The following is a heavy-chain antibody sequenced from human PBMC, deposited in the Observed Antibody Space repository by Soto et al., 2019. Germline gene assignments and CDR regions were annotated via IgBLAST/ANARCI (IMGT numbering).Heavy chain of an antibody. V-gene: IGHV3-64D*08. CDR1: GFTFNDNP. Sequence: EVQLVESGGGLVQPGGSLRLSCSASGFTFNDNPMYWVGQAPGKGLEYVSLISANGDSTHYADSVKGRFSISRDNSENTLYLQMSSLRAEDTAVYYCVKGAGWLQDVNYWGQGTLVTVSS. CDR3: VKGAGWLQDVNY. J-gene: IGHJ4*02. CDR2: ISANGDST. D-gene: IGHD5-12*01.